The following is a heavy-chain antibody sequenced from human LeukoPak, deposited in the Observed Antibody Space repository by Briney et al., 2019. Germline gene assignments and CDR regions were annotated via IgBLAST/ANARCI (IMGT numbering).Heavy chain of an antibody. CDR1: GFTVSSNY. V-gene: IGHV3-66*02. J-gene: IGHJ6*02. D-gene: IGHD3-22*01. Sequence: PGGSLRLSCAASGFTVSSNYMSWVRQAPGKGLEWVSVIYSGGSTYYADSVKGRFTISRDNSKNTLYLQMNSLRAEDTAVYCCARGGDSSGYRYYYYYGMDVWGQGTTVTVSS. CDR2: IYSGGST. CDR3: ARGGDSSGYRYYYYYGMDV.